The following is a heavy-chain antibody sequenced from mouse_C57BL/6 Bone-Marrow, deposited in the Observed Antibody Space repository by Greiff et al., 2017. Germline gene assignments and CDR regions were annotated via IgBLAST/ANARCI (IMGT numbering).Heavy chain of an antibody. CDR2: ISYSGST. CDR1: GYSITSGYD. Sequence: DVQLQESGPGMVKPSQSLSLTCTVTGYSITSGYDWHWIRHFPGNKLEWMGYISYSGSTNYNPSLKSRISITHDTSKNHFFLKLNSVTTEDPAPYYCARDDGSSYTAWFAYWGQGTLVTVSA. CDR3: ARDDGSSYTAWFAY. D-gene: IGHD1-1*01. J-gene: IGHJ3*01. V-gene: IGHV3-1*01.